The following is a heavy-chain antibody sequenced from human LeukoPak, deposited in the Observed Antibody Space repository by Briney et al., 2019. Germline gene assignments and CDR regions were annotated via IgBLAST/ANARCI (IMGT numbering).Heavy chain of an antibody. CDR3: ARGLERAFDY. V-gene: IGHV3-53*01. J-gene: IGHJ4*02. CDR1: GGSISSGGYY. Sequence: ETLSLTCTVSGGSISSGGYYWSWIRQHPGKGLEWVSVIYSGGSTYYADSVKGRFTISRDNSKNTLYLRMNSLRAEDTAVYYCARGLERAFDYWGQGTLVTVSS. D-gene: IGHD1-1*01. CDR2: IYSGGST.